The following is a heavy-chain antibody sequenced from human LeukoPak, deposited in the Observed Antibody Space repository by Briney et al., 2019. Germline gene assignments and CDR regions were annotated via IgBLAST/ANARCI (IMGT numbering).Heavy chain of an antibody. Sequence: SETLSLTCTVSGGSISTYYWSWIRQPAGKGLEGIGYIDYSGSTYYNPSLNRRVIILVDMSKNQFSLKLSSVTAADTAVYYCARELTYGYQDYWGQGTLVTVSS. J-gene: IGHJ4*02. CDR1: GGSISTYY. V-gene: IGHV4-59*06. D-gene: IGHD5-18*01. CDR3: ARELTYGYQDY. CDR2: IDYSGST.